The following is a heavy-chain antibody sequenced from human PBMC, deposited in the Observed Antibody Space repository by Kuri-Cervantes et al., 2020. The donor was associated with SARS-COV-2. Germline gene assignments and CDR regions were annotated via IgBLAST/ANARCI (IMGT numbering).Heavy chain of an antibody. J-gene: IGHJ4*02. V-gene: IGHV4-39*07. CDR2: INHSGST. Sequence: SETLSLTCTVSGGSISSSSYYWSWIRQPPGKGLEWIGEINHSGSTNYNPSLKSRVTISVDTSKNQFSLKLSSVTAADTAVYYCARRRGYSGYVDRPSYFDYWGQGTLVTVSS. CDR3: ARRRGYSGYVDRPSYFDY. D-gene: IGHD5-12*01. CDR1: GGSISSSSYY.